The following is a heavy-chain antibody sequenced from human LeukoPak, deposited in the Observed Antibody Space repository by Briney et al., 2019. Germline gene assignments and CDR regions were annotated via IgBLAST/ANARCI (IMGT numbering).Heavy chain of an antibody. CDR1: GYSFSDYW. D-gene: IGHD2-15*01. CDR2: MYPGDSDI. V-gene: IGHV5-51*01. Sequence: GESLKISCQGSGYSFSDYWIGWVRQMPGKGLEWMGIMYPGDSDIRYSPSFQGQVTISADKSISTAYLQWNSLKASDTAMYYCARFVGACSGGSCYSDYWGQGTLVTVSS. CDR3: ARFVGACSGGSCYSDY. J-gene: IGHJ4*02.